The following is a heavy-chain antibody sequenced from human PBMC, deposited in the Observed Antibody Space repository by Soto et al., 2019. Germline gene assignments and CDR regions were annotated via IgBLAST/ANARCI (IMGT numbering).Heavy chain of an antibody. J-gene: IGHJ6*02. CDR2: ISYDGSNK. V-gene: IGHV3-30*18. D-gene: IGHD6-13*01. CDR3: AKDRLIAAAGTGLAGGYYYYGMDV. Sequence: QVQLVESGGGVVQPGRSLRLSCAASGFTFSSYGMHWARQAPGKGLEWVAVISYDGSNKYYADSVKGRFTISRDNSKNTLYLQMNSLRAEDTAVYYCAKDRLIAAAGTGLAGGYYYYGMDVWGQGTTVTVSS. CDR1: GFTFSSYG.